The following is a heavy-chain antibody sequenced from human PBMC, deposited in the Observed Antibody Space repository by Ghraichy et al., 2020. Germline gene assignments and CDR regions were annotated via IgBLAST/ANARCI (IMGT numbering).Heavy chain of an antibody. CDR3: ARESPAPRQLPDAFDI. D-gene: IGHD2-2*01. CDR1: GYTFTSYG. V-gene: IGHV1-18*04. Sequence: ASVKVSCKASGYTFTSYGISWVRQAPGQGLEWMGWISAYNGNTNYAQKLQGRVTMTTDTSTSTAYMELRSLRSDDTAVYYCARESPAPRQLPDAFDIWGQGTMVTVSS. J-gene: IGHJ3*02. CDR2: ISAYNGNT.